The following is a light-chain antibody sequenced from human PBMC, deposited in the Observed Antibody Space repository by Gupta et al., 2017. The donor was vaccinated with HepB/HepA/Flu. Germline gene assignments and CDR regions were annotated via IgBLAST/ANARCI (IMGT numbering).Light chain of an antibody. CDR1: SSDVGGYNY. J-gene: IGLJ2*01. CDR2: DVS. CDR3: SSYTSARTVV. Sequence: QSALTQPASVSGSPGQSITISGPGTSSDVGGYNYVSWYQQHPGKAPKLMIYDVSNRPSGVSNRFSGSKSGNTASLTISGLQAEDETDYYCSSYTSARTVVFGGGTKLTVL. V-gene: IGLV2-14*03.